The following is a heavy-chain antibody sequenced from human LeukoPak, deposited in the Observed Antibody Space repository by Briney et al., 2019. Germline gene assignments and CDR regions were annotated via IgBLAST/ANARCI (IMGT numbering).Heavy chain of an antibody. CDR2: IYTSGST. V-gene: IGHV4-4*07. CDR3: ARDDPPGIAAAGTSWFDP. J-gene: IGHJ5*02. D-gene: IGHD6-13*01. CDR1: GGSISSYY. Sequence: SETLSLTCTVSGGSISSYYWSLIRQPAGKGLEWIGRIYTSGSTNYNPSLKSRVTMSVDTSKNQFSLKLSSVTAADTAVYYCARDDPPGIAAAGTSWFDPWGQGTLVTVSS.